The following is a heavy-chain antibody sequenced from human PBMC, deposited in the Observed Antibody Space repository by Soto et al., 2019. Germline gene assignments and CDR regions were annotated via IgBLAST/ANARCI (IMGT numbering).Heavy chain of an antibody. CDR2: ISFDGSNK. J-gene: IGHJ5*02. CDR1: GFTFSNYA. Sequence: QVQLVESGGGVVQPGRSLRLSCAASGFTFSNYAIHWVRQAPGRGLEWVTVISFDGSNKYYADSVKGRFTISRDNSKNTVYLQMNSLRVEDTAVYYCAKHGIAWDQTLSQPNWFDPWGQGTLVNVSS. D-gene: IGHD2-2*01. CDR3: AKHGIAWDQTLSQPNWFDP. V-gene: IGHV3-30*18.